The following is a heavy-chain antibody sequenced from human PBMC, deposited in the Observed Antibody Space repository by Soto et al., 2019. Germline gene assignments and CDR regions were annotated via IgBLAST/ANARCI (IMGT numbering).Heavy chain of an antibody. Sequence: QVQPVQSGAEVKKPGTSVTVSCKASGYIFNSYGISWVRQAPGQGLEWMGWVSAYNGDTNYAQKILGRVTLTTDTSTSTAYMELRSLRSDDTAVYYCARDYYYDSSGYFVDYFDHWGQGTLVTVSS. CDR1: GYIFNSYG. J-gene: IGHJ4*02. CDR2: VSAYNGDT. V-gene: IGHV1-18*01. CDR3: ARDYYYDSSGYFVDYFDH. D-gene: IGHD3-22*01.